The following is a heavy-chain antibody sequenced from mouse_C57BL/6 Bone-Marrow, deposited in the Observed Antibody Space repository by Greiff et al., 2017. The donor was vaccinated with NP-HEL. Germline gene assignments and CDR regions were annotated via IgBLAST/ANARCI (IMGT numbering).Heavy chain of an antibody. V-gene: IGHV1-19*01. CDR1: GYTFTDYY. CDR3: VLLFMDY. J-gene: IGHJ4*01. CDR2: INPYNGGT. Sequence: DVKLVESGPVLVKPGASVKMSCKASGYTFTDYYMNWVKQSHGKSLEWIGVINPYNGGTSYNQKFKGKATLTVDKSSSTAYMELNSLTSEDSAVYYCVLLFMDYWGQGTSVTVSS.